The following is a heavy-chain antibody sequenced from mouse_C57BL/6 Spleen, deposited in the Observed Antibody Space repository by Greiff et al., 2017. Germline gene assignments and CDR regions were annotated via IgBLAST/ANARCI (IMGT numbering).Heavy chain of an antibody. CDR1: GYTFTDYY. V-gene: IGHV1-76*01. CDR2: IYPGSGNT. J-gene: IGHJ2*01. Sequence: QVQLQQSGAELVRPGASVKLSCKASGYTFTDYYINWVKQRPGQGLEWIARIYPGSGNTYYNEKFKGKATLTAEKSSSTAYMQLSSLTSEDSAVYFCARGNYSNYGVLDYWGQGTTLTVSS. CDR3: ARGNYSNYGVLDY. D-gene: IGHD2-5*01.